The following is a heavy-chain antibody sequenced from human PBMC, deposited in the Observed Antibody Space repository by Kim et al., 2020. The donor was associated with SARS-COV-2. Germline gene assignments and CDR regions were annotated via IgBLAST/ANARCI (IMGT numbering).Heavy chain of an antibody. V-gene: IGHV1-69*06. CDR1: GGTFSSYA. J-gene: IGHJ4*02. D-gene: IGHD2-21*02. CDR2: IIPIFGTA. Sequence: SVKVSCKASGGTFSSYAISWVRQAPGQGLEWMGGIIPIFGTANYAQKFQGRVTITADKSTSTAYMELSSLRSEDTAVYYCAREAYCGGDCYLYYFDYWGQGTLVTVSS. CDR3: AREAYCGGDCYLYYFDY.